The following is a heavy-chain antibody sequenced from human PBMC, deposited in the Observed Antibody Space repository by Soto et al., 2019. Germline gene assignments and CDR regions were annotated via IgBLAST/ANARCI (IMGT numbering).Heavy chain of an antibody. V-gene: IGHV1-69*02. CDR3: ARHPRPEYSSGQDYYFDY. CDR1: GGTFSSYT. Sequence: GASVKVSCKASGGTFSSYTISWVRQAPGQGLEWMGRIIPILGIANYAQKFQGRVTITADKSTSTAYMELSSLRSEDTAVYYCARHPRPEYSSGQDYYFDYWGQGTLVTVSS. J-gene: IGHJ4*02. CDR2: IIPILGIA. D-gene: IGHD6-19*01.